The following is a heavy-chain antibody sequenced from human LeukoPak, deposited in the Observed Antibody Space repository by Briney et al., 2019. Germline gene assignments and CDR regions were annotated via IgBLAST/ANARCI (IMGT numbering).Heavy chain of an antibody. Sequence: QPGASLRLSCAASGFTFSSYAMSWVRQAPGKGLEWVSAISGSGGSTYYADSVKGWFTISRDNSKNTLYLQMNSLRAEDTAVYYCAINYYDSSGYKDYWGQGTLVTVSS. D-gene: IGHD3-22*01. CDR3: AINYYDSSGYKDY. CDR1: GFTFSSYA. CDR2: ISGSGGST. V-gene: IGHV3-23*01. J-gene: IGHJ4*02.